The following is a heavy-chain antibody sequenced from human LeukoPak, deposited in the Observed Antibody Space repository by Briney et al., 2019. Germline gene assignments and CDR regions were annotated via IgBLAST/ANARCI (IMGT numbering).Heavy chain of an antibody. CDR1: GYTFTGYY. CDR2: INPNSGGT. V-gene: IGHV1-2*06. J-gene: IGHJ4*02. D-gene: IGHD6-13*01. CDR3: ARARSGSSWVEYYFDC. Sequence: GASVKVSCKASGYTFTGYYMHCGRQAPGQGLEWMVLINPNSGGTNYAQNFQGRVTITRDTPIRTPYMELSTLRYDNTAVYYCARARSGSSWVEYYFDCCGQGRLVTVSS.